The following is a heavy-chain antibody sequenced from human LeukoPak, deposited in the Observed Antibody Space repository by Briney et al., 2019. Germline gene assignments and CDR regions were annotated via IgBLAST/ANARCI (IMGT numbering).Heavy chain of an antibody. D-gene: IGHD3-3*01. V-gene: IGHV3-23*01. Sequence: QPGGSLRLSCAASGFTFSSYAMSWVRQAPGKGLEWVSAISGSGGSTYYADSVKGRFTISRDNPKNTLYLQMNSLRAEDTAVYYCAKLGYYDFWSGYYNPTEFDYWGQGTLVTVSS. J-gene: IGHJ4*02. CDR1: GFTFSSYA. CDR3: AKLGYYDFWSGYYNPTEFDY. CDR2: ISGSGGST.